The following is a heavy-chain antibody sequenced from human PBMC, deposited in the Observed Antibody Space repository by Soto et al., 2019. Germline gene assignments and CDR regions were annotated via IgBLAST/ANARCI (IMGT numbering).Heavy chain of an antibody. Sequence: VQLVESGGGVVQPGRSLRLSFAASGFTFSSYAMHWVRQAPGKGLEWVAVISYDGSNKYYADSVKGRFTISRDNSKNTLYLQMNSLRAEDTAVYYCARASYGDVLNWFDPWGQGTLVTVSS. CDR2: ISYDGSNK. D-gene: IGHD4-17*01. V-gene: IGHV3-30-3*01. CDR1: GFTFSSYA. J-gene: IGHJ5*02. CDR3: ARASYGDVLNWFDP.